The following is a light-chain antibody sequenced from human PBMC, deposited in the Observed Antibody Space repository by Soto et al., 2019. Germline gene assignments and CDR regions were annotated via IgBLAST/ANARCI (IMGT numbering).Light chain of an antibody. Sequence: EIVLTQSPGTLSLSPGERATLSCRASQSVSSNYLAWYQQKPGQTPRVLIYGASSRVTGIPDRFSGSGSGTDFTLTITGLEPEDFAVYYCQRYGSSPWTFVQGTKVEIK. CDR1: QSVSSNY. CDR3: QRYGSSPWT. V-gene: IGKV3-20*01. J-gene: IGKJ1*01. CDR2: GAS.